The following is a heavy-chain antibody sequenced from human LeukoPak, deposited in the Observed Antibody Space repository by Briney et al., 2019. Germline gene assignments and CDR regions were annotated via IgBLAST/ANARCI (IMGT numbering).Heavy chain of an antibody. J-gene: IGHJ3*02. D-gene: IGHD3-22*01. CDR2: ISAYNGNT. Sequence: ASVKVSCKASGYTFTNYGISWVRQAPGQGLEWMGWISAYNGNTNYAQNLQGRVTMTVDTSTSTAYMELRSLRSDDTAVYYCARARRISMIVVVRDPFDIWGQGTMVTVS. CDR1: GYTFTNYG. V-gene: IGHV1-18*01. CDR3: ARARRISMIVVVRDPFDI.